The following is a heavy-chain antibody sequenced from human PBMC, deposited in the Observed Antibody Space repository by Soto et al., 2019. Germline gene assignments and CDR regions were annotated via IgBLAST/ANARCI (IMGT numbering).Heavy chain of an antibody. CDR1: GGTFSSYT. CDR3: ARDRGSGSYQSYGMDV. J-gene: IGHJ6*02. CDR2: IIPILGIA. V-gene: IGHV1-69*08. D-gene: IGHD3-10*01. Sequence: QVQLVQSGAAVKKPGSSVKVSCKASGGTFSSYTISWVRQAPGQALEWMGRIIPILGIANYAQKFQGRVTITADKSTSTAYMELSSLRSEDTAVYYCARDRGSGSYQSYGMDVWGQGTTVTVSS.